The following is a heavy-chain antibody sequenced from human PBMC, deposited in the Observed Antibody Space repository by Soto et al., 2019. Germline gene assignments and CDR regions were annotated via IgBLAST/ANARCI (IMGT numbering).Heavy chain of an antibody. CDR2: ITWHSDTI. Sequence: TGGSLRLSCAASGFTFDFYAMHSVRQAPGKGLEWVSGITWHSDTIQYADSVKGRFTISRDNAKSSLYLQMNSLRVEDTAIYFCAKVQYSGTFSGALDVWGQGTTVTVSS. D-gene: IGHD5-12*01. V-gene: IGHV3-9*01. CDR1: GFTFDFYA. J-gene: IGHJ6*02. CDR3: AKVQYSGTFSGALDV.